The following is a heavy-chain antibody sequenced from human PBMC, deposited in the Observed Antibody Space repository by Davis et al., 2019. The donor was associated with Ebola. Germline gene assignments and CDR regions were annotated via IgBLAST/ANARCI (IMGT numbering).Heavy chain of an antibody. V-gene: IGHV4-34*01. CDR3: ARGNWVEMAKRYGLDV. J-gene: IGHJ6*04. CDR2: INHRGST. D-gene: IGHD5-24*01. CDR1: GESFNAYY. Sequence: SETLSLTCAVYGESFNAYYWSWIRLAPGKGLEWIGEINHRGSTSYSPSLLSRVTISVDTSKNQFSLTLRSVTAADAAVYYCARGNWVEMAKRYGLDVWGKGTTVTVSS.